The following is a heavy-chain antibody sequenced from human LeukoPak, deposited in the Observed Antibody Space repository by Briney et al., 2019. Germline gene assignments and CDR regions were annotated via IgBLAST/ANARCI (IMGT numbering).Heavy chain of an antibody. J-gene: IGHJ4*02. V-gene: IGHV4-61*02. CDR1: GDSIRSGTYY. D-gene: IGHD5-12*01. CDR3: ARGGGATRIDY. CDR2: IYTSGST. Sequence: SQTLSLTCSVSGDSIRSGTYYWSWIRQPAGTGLEWIGRIYTSGSTSHNPSLKSRVTISVDTSTNQFSLKLTSVTAADTAVYYCARGGGATRIDYWGQGTLVTVSS.